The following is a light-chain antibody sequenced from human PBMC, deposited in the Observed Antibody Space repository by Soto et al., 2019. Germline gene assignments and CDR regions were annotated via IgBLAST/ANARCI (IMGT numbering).Light chain of an antibody. CDR3: CPYACSYTLWV. CDR2: DVS. CDR1: SSDVCGYNY. V-gene: IGLV2-11*01. Sequence: QSALTQPRAVSGSPGQSVTISCTGTSSDVCGYNYVSWYQPYPGKAPKLIIYDVSKRPSGVPDRFSGSKSGNTASLTIYGLQADDEADFYCCPYACSYTLWVVGGGTQLTVL. J-gene: IGLJ3*02.